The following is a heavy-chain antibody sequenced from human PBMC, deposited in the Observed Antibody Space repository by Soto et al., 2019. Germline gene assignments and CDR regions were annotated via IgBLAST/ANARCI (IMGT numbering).Heavy chain of an antibody. CDR2: INHSGST. V-gene: IGHV4-34*01. CDR3: KSKFGQLLADAFDI. CDR1: GGSFSGYY. D-gene: IGHD3-10*01. J-gene: IGHJ3*02. Sequence: SETLSLTCAVYGGSFSGYYWSWIRQPPGKGLEWIGEINHSGSTNYNPSLKSRVTISVDTSKNQFSLKLSSVTAADTAVYYCKSKFGQLLADAFDIWGQGTMVTVSS.